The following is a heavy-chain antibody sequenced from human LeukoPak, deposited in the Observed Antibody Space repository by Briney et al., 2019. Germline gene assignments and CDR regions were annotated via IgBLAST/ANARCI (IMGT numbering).Heavy chain of an antibody. D-gene: IGHD6-13*01. CDR3: VKVTAAGFVDH. Sequence: GGSLRLSCAASGLIFSNYWMHWVRQVPGKGLGWVSGINTDGRTAVYADSVKGRFTISRDNAKKSLYLQMNSLGAEDTALYYCVKVTAAGFVDHWGQGTLVTVSS. J-gene: IGHJ4*02. CDR2: INTDGRTA. V-gene: IGHV3-74*01. CDR1: GLIFSNYW.